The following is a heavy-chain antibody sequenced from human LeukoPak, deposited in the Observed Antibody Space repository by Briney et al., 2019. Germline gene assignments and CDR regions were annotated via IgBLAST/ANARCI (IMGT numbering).Heavy chain of an antibody. V-gene: IGHV4-39*01. CDR1: GGSISSSSYY. J-gene: IGHJ4*02. CDR3: ARSGATVKLFDY. Sequence: SETLSLTCTVSGGSISSSSYYWGWIRQPPGKGREWIGSIYYSGSTYYNPSLKSRVTISLDTPKNQFSLKLSSVTAADTAVYYCARSGATVKLFDYWGQGTLVTVSS. CDR2: IYYSGST. D-gene: IGHD4-17*01.